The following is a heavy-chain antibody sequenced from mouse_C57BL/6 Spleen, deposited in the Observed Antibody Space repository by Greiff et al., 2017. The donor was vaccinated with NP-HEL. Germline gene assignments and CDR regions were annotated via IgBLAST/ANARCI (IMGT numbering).Heavy chain of an antibody. D-gene: IGHD1-1*01. CDR2: IYPGDGDT. CDR3: ARVGRGTYAMDY. V-gene: IGHV1-82*01. J-gene: IGHJ4*01. Sequence: VQLQQSGPELVKPGASVKISCKASGYAFSSSWMNWVKQRPGKGLEWIGRIYPGDGDTNYNGKFKGKATLTADKSSSTAYMQLSSLTSEDSAVYFCARVGRGTYAMDYWGQGTSVTVSS. CDR1: GYAFSSSW.